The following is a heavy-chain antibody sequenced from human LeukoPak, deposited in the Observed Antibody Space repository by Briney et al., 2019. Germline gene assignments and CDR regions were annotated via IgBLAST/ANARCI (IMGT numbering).Heavy chain of an antibody. CDR1: GFTFSSYA. V-gene: IGHV3-23*01. CDR3: ARAGLLFYFDY. D-gene: IGHD2/OR15-2a*01. CDR2: ISGSGGST. J-gene: IGHJ4*02. Sequence: GGSLRLSCAASGFTFSSYAMSWVRQAPGKGLEWVSAISGSGGSTYYADSVKGRFTISRDNSKNTLYLQMNSLRADDTAVYYCARAGLLFYFDYWGQGALVTVSS.